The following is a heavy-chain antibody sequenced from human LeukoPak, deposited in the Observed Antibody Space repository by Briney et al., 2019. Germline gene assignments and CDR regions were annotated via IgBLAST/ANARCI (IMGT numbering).Heavy chain of an antibody. V-gene: IGHV3-21*05. J-gene: IGHJ4*02. D-gene: IGHD6-19*01. CDR3: ARETVALIGDY. Sequence: GGSLRLSCAASGFTFSSYGMHWVRQAPGKGLEWLAYISSSGTYTNYADSVKGRFTISRDNAKKSLYLQMNSLRVEDTAVYYCARETVALIGDYWGQGTLVTVSS. CDR1: GFTFSSYG. CDR2: ISSSGTYT.